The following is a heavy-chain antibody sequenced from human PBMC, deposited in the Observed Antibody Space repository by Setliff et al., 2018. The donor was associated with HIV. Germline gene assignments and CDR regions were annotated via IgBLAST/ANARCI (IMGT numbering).Heavy chain of an antibody. D-gene: IGHD3-9*01. CDR1: GFTFSSYA. Sequence: GGSLRLSCAASGFTFSSYAMSWVRQAPGKGLEWVSSISASATYIYYADSVKGRFTISRDNAENPLYLQMNSLRAEDTAVYYCARDNGRYFDRGWFDPWGQGALVTVSS. V-gene: IGHV3-21*01. J-gene: IGHJ5*02. CDR3: ARDNGRYFDRGWFDP. CDR2: ISASATYI.